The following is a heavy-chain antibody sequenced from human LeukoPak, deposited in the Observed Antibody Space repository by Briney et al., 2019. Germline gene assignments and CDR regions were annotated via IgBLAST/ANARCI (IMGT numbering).Heavy chain of an antibody. V-gene: IGHV3-23*01. CDR1: GFTFNGYA. CDR3: TKESVTYLDY. J-gene: IGHJ4*02. Sequence: PGGSLRLSCAASGFTFNGYAMSWVRQAPGKGLEWVSAISPTGAGTYYADSVKGLFTISRDNSKNTLYLQMNSLRAEDTAVYYCTKESVTYLDYWGQGTLVTVSS. CDR2: ISPTGAGT. D-gene: IGHD2-21*02.